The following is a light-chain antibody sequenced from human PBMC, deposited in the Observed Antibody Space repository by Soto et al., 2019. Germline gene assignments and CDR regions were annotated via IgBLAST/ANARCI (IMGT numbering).Light chain of an antibody. CDR2: KAS. CDR3: QHYKSYPWT. V-gene: IGKV1-5*03. CDR1: RSISDW. Sequence: DIQMTQSPSTLSASVGDRVTITCRASRSISDWLAWYQHKPGKAPNLLIYKASSLQTGVPSRFSGGGSGTEFTLTISSGQADDFASYYGQHYKSYPWTCGQGTKVELK. J-gene: IGKJ1*01.